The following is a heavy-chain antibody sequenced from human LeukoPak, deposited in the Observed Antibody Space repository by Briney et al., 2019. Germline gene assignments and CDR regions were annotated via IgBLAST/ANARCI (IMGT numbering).Heavy chain of an antibody. CDR3: ASSIVAAGSTYYFDS. CDR1: GFTFSSYW. CDR2: ISTTSSAI. Sequence: GGSLRLSCAASGFTFSSYWMHWVRQAPGKGLDWVSYISTTSSAIYYADSVKGRFTISRDSAKNSLYLQMNSLRDDDTAVYYCASSIVAAGSTYYFDSWGQGTLVTVSS. D-gene: IGHD6-13*01. V-gene: IGHV3-48*02. J-gene: IGHJ4*02.